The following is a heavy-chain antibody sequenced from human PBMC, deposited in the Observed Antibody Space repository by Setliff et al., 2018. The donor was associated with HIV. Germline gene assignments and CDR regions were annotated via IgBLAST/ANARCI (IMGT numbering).Heavy chain of an antibody. CDR3: ARSVDGYFDY. V-gene: IGHV3-11*04. J-gene: IGHJ4*02. Sequence: GGSLSLSCAASGFRFSVYSMNWIRQAPGKGLEWISYMTSDEKTISYADSVKGRFTISRDNAGNSLYLQMNNLRAEDTALYFCARSVDGYFDYWGQGALVTVSS. CDR2: MTSDEKTI. CDR1: GFRFSVYS. D-gene: IGHD5-12*01.